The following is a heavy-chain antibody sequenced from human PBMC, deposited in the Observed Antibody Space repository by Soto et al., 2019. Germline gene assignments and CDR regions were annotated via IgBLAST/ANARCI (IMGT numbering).Heavy chain of an antibody. CDR3: ASRGAISSPYYYYYGMDV. D-gene: IGHD3-3*02. CDR1: GYSFTSYW. V-gene: IGHV5-10-1*01. Sequence: GESLKISCKGSGYSFTSYWISWVRQMPGKGLEWMGRIDPSDSYTNYSPSFQGHVTISADKSISTAYLLWSSLKASDTAMYYCASRGAISSPYYYYYGMDVWGQGTTVTVSS. J-gene: IGHJ6*02. CDR2: IDPSDSYT.